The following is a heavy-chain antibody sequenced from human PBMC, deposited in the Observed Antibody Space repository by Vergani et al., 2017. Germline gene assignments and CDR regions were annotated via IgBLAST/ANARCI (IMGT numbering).Heavy chain of an antibody. CDR1: GGTFSSYT. CDR3: ARGNCSGGSCYSDYYYYGMDV. D-gene: IGHD2-15*01. J-gene: IGHJ6*02. CDR2: IIPILGIA. V-gene: IGHV1-69*02. Sequence: QVQLVQSGAEVKKPGSSVKVSCKASGGTFSSYTISWVRQAPGQGLEWMGRIIPILGIANYAQKFQGRVTITADKSTSTAYMELSSLRSEDTAVYYCARGNCSGGSCYSDYYYYGMDVWGQGTTVTVSS.